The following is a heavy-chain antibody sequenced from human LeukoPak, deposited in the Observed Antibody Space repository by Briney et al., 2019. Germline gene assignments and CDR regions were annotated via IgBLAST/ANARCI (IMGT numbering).Heavy chain of an antibody. Sequence: PGGSLRLSCAASGFTFSNSAMSWVRQAPGKGLEWVAGISYNGTNEYYPDSLKGRFTISRDNSKNTLYLQMNSLRAEDTALYYCARDRGGSGWYYFDYWGQGTLVTVSS. CDR2: ISYNGTNE. CDR1: GFTFSNSA. D-gene: IGHD6-19*01. V-gene: IGHV3-30-3*01. CDR3: ARDRGGSGWYYFDY. J-gene: IGHJ4*02.